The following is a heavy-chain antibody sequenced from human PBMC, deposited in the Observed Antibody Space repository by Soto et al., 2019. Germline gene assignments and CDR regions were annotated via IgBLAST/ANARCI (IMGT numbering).Heavy chain of an antibody. CDR3: ANYDILTGYYDY. J-gene: IGHJ4*02. Sequence: SETLSLTCAVSGGSISSSNWWSWVRQPPGKGLEWIGEIYHSGSTNYNLSLKSRVTISVDKSKNQFSLKLSSVTAADTAVYYCANYDILTGYYDYWGQGTLVTVSS. D-gene: IGHD3-9*01. V-gene: IGHV4-4*02. CDR2: IYHSGST. CDR1: GGSISSSNW.